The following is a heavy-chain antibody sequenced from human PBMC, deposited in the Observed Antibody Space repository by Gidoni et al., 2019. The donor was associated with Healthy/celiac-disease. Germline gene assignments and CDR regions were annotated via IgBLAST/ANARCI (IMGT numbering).Heavy chain of an antibody. CDR2: MNPNSGNT. D-gene: IGHD3-3*01. J-gene: IGHJ4*02. CDR3: ARGLTYYDFWSGWTSRTAIDY. CDR1: GYTFNSYD. V-gene: IGHV1-8*01. Sequence: QVQLVQSGAEVKKPGASVKVSRKASGYTFNSYDINWVRQATGQGLEWMGWMNPNSGNTGYAQKFQGRVTMTRNTSISTAYMELSSLRSEDTAVYYCARGLTYYDFWSGWTSRTAIDYWGQGTLVTVSS.